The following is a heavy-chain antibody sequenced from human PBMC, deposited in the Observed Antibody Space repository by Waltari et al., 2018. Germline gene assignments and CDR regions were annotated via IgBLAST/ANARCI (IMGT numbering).Heavy chain of an antibody. J-gene: IGHJ6*03. V-gene: IGHV3-23*01. CDR3: AKDGRNINPLQDSTDYYMAV. CDR2: ISGSGDTT. CDR1: GFTFSSYA. D-gene: IGHD2-8*02. Sequence: EVQLLESGGGLVQPGGSLRLSCAASGFTFSSYAMSWVRQAPGKGLVWVSAISGSGDTTYYADSVKGRFTISRDNSKNTLFLQVSSLRAEDTAVYYCAKDGRNINPLQDSTDYYMAVWGKGTTVTISS.